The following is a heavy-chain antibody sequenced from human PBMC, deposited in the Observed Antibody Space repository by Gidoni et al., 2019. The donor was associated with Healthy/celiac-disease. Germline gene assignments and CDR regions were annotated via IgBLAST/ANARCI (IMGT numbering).Heavy chain of an antibody. V-gene: IGHV3-66*02. Sequence: EVQLVESGGGLVQPGGSLRLSCAASGFTVSSNYMSWVRQAPGKGLEWVSVIYSGGSTYYADSVKGRFTTSRDNSKNTLYLQMNSLRAEDTAVYYCARDLFVYYYYGMDVWGQGTTVTVSS. CDR1: GFTVSSNY. J-gene: IGHJ6*02. CDR2: IYSGGST. D-gene: IGHD3-16*01. CDR3: ARDLFVYYYYGMDV.